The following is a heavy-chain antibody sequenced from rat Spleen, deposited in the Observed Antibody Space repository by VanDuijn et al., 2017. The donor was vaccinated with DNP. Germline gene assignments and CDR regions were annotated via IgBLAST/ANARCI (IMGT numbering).Heavy chain of an antibody. J-gene: IGHJ4*01. V-gene: IGHV2-47*01. CDR1: GSSLTSNS. CDR2: MWSNGGT. CDR3: AAMFTTDNYHYYVMDA. D-gene: IGHD1-6*01. Sequence: QVQLKESGPGLVQSSQTLSLTCTVSGSSLTSNSVSWIRQPPGKGLEWMGVMWSNGGTDYNSVIKSRLSISRDTSKSQVFLKMNSLQTEDTAMYFCAAMFTTDNYHYYVMDAWGQGASVTVSS.